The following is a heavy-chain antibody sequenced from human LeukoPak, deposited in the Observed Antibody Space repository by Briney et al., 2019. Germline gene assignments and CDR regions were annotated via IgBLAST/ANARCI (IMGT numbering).Heavy chain of an antibody. J-gene: IGHJ4*02. D-gene: IGHD3-10*01. Sequence: TGGSLRLSCAASGFTFSDYYMSWIRQAPGKGLEWVSSITGSGDGTSAADSVTGRFPISRDNSKNTLYLQMNSLRAEDTAVYYCAKPSHYYGSGSYYFDYWGQGTLVTVSS. CDR2: ITGSGDGT. CDR1: GFTFSDYY. V-gene: IGHV3-23*01. CDR3: AKPSHYYGSGSYYFDY.